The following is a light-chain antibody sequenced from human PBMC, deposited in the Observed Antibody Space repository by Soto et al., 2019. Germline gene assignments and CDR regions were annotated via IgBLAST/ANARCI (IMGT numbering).Light chain of an antibody. CDR2: AAS. CDR1: QSISSY. J-gene: IGKJ2*01. V-gene: IGKV1-39*01. CDR3: QHSYSTPRT. Sequence: DIQMTQSPSSLSASVGDRVTITCRASQSISSYLTWYQQKPGKAPKLLIYAASSLQSGVPSRFSRSGSGTDFTLTISSLQPEDFATDYGQHSYSTPRTFGQGTKLEIK.